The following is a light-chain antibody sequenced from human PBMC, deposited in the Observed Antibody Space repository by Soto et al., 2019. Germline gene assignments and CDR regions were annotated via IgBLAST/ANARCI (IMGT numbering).Light chain of an antibody. CDR3: QQYGSSPPLT. CDR1: QSVSSNY. Sequence: ESVLTQSPGTLSLSPGERATLSCRAIQSVSSNYLAWYQQKPGQAPRLLIYDASNRATGIPARFSGSGSGTDFTLTISRLEPEDFAVYYCQQYGSSPPLTFGQGTRLE. CDR2: DAS. J-gene: IGKJ5*01. V-gene: IGKV3-20*01.